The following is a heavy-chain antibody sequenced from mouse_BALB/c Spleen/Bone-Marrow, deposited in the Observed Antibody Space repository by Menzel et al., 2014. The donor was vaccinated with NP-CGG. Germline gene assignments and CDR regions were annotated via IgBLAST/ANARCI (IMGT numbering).Heavy chain of an antibody. V-gene: IGHV1S137*01. D-gene: IGHD2-1*01. CDR1: GYTFTDYA. J-gene: IGHJ4*01. CDR2: ISTYYGDA. Sequence: QVQLQQSGAELVRPGVSVKISCKGSGYTFTDYAMHWVKQSHANSLEWIGVISTYYGDASYNQKFKGKATMTVDKSSSTAYMELARLTSEDSAIYYCASGNYYYAMDYWGQGTSVTVSS. CDR3: ASGNYYYAMDY.